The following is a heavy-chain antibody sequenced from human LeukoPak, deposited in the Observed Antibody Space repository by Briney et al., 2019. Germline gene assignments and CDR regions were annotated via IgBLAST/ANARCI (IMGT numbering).Heavy chain of an antibody. CDR1: GFTFSSYD. V-gene: IGHV3-13*01. D-gene: IGHD2-15*01. CDR2: IGTAGDT. J-gene: IGHJ6*02. Sequence: PGGSLRLSCAASGFTFSSYDMHWVRQATGKGLEWVSAIGTAGDTYYPGSVKGRFTISRDNSKNTLYLQMNSLRPEDTAVCYCAKGVVAATNAAYYGMDVWGQGTTVTVSS. CDR3: AKGVVAATNAAYYGMDV.